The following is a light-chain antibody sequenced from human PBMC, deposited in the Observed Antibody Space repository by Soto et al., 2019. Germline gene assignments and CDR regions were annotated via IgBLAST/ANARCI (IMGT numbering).Light chain of an antibody. CDR2: EAS. CDR1: QSVGNN. Sequence: EIVLTQSPATLSLSPGERATLSCRASQSVGNNLAWYQQKPGQAPGLLIYEASTRATGIPARFSGSGSGTNFTLTISSLEPEDFAVYYCPQHDHWPLPFGGGIKL. V-gene: IGKV3-11*01. J-gene: IGKJ4*01. CDR3: PQHDHWPLP.